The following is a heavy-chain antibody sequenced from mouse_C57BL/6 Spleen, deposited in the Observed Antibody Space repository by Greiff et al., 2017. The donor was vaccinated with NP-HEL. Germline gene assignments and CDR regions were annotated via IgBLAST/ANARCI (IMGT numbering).Heavy chain of an antibody. CDR2: ISNGGGST. D-gene: IGHD4-1*01. CDR3: ARHLLTGPLDY. Sequence: EVKLVESGGGLVQPGGSLKLSCAASGFTFSDYYMYWVRQTPEKRLEWVAYISNGGGSTYYPDTVKGRFTISRDNAKNTLYLQMSRLKSEDTAMYYCARHLLTGPLDYWGQGTTLTVSS. J-gene: IGHJ2*01. CDR1: GFTFSDYY. V-gene: IGHV5-12*01.